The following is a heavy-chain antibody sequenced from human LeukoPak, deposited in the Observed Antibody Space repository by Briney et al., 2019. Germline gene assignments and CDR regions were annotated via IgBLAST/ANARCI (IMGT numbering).Heavy chain of an antibody. J-gene: IGHJ4*02. V-gene: IGHV4-38-2*01. CDR3: ARTAAGSPGGFDY. D-gene: IGHD6-13*01. CDR1: GYSISSDYY. CDR2: IYHSEST. Sequence: SETLSLTCAVSGYSISSDYYWGWIRQPPGKGLEWIGSIYHSESTYYNPSLKSRVTISVDTSKNQFSLELRSVTAADTAVYYCARTAAGSPGGFDYWGQGTLVTVSS.